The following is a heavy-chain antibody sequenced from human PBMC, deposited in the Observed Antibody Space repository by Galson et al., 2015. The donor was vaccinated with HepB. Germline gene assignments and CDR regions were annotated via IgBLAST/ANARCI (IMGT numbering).Heavy chain of an antibody. J-gene: IGHJ6*03. CDR2: IKQDGTEK. D-gene: IGHD2-21*02. CDR1: GFTFSNYW. CDR3: ARTKWGTALGLYSYMDV. V-gene: IGHV3-7*01. Sequence: SLRLSCAASGFTFSNYWMSWVRQAPGKGLEWVSSIKQDGTEKYYADSVKGRFTISRDYAKDSLYLQMNRLRVEDTAVYYCARTKWGTALGLYSYMDVWGRGTPVTVSS.